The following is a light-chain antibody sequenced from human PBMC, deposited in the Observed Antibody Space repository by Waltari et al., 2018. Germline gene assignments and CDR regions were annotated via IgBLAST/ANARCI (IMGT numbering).Light chain of an antibody. Sequence: QSALTQPRSVSGSPGQSVTISCTGTSSDVGGYNSVSWYQQHPGKAPQLMIYEVTKRPSGVPDRFSGSKSGNTASLTISGLQAEDETDYYCCSYADSYTWVFGGGTKVTVL. CDR3: CSYADSYTWV. CDR2: EVT. J-gene: IGLJ3*02. V-gene: IGLV2-11*01. CDR1: SSDVGGYNS.